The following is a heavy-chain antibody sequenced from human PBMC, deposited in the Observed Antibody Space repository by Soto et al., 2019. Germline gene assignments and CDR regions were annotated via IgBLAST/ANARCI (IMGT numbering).Heavy chain of an antibody. CDR2: IRAYNGNT. J-gene: IGHJ4*02. CDR3: ARDCSSTSCSESFDY. Sequence: QVQLVQSGAEVKKPGASVKVSCKASGYTFTSYGISWVRQAPGQGLEWMGWIRAYNGNTNYAQKLQGRVTMTTDTSTSTAYMELRSVRSDDTAVYYCARDCSSTSCSESFDYWGQGTLVTVSS. V-gene: IGHV1-18*01. CDR1: GYTFTSYG. D-gene: IGHD2-2*01.